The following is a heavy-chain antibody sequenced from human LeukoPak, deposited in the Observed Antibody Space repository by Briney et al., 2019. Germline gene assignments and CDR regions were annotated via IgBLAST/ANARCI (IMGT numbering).Heavy chain of an antibody. J-gene: IGHJ3*02. V-gene: IGHV1-18*04. D-gene: IGHD4-11*01. CDR2: ISASNGNT. Sequence: ASVKVSCKASRYTFTGYYMHWVRQAPGQGLEWMGWISASNGNTNYAQKLQGRVTMTTDTSASTIYMELKSLRSDDTAVYYCARDRTSTVASPSDSFDIWGQGTMVTVSS. CDR1: RYTFTGYY. CDR3: ARDRTSTVASPSDSFDI.